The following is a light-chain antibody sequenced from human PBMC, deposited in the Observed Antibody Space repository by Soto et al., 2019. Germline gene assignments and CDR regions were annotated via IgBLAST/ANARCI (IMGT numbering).Light chain of an antibody. CDR1: QSVSSK. V-gene: IGKV3-11*01. J-gene: IGKJ1*01. Sequence: EIVMTQSPATLSVSPGERATLSCRASQSVSSKLAWFQQKPGQAPSLLIYDASNRAAGIPDRFSGSGSGTDFTLTISGLEPEDFALYYCLQRNNWPPWTFGQGTKV. CDR3: LQRNNWPPWT. CDR2: DAS.